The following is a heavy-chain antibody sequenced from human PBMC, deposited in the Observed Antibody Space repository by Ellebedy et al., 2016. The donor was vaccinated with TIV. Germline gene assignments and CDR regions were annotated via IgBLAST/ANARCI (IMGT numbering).Heavy chain of an antibody. Sequence: MPSETLSLTCTVSGDSISADGYFWGLIRQPPGKELEWIASVYHSASVYHSGSTFYNPSLKSRVTMSVDTSKNQFSLNLSSVTAADTAVYYCSRFYCGGDCYPDYWGQGTLVTVSS. CDR3: SRFYCGGDCYPDY. J-gene: IGHJ4*02. CDR2: VYHSASVYHSGST. CDR1: GDSISADGYF. V-gene: IGHV4-39*01. D-gene: IGHD2-21*02.